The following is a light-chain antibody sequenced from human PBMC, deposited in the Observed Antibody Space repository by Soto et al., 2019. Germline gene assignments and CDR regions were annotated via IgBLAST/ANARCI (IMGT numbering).Light chain of an antibody. Sequence: ETVLTQSPGTLSLSPGETATLSCRASQSLGSNSLVWYQQKPGQPPRLLISGVSNRATDIPDRFSGSGSGTDFTLTITRLESEDFGVYACQQYGNSPITFGQGTRLEIK. J-gene: IGKJ5*01. CDR1: QSLGSNS. CDR3: QQYGNSPIT. CDR2: GVS. V-gene: IGKV3-20*01.